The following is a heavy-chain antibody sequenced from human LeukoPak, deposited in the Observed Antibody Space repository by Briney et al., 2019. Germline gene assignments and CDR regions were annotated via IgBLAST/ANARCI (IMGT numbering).Heavy chain of an antibody. V-gene: IGHV3-23*01. CDR2: ISGSGGST. Sequence: PGGSLRLSCAASGFTFSSYAMSWVRQAPGTGLEWFSAISGSGGSTYYADSVKGRFTISRDNSKNTLYLQMNSLRAEDTTVYYCAKEHTAMVLDFDYWGQGTLVTVSS. D-gene: IGHD5-18*01. CDR1: GFTFSSYA. CDR3: AKEHTAMVLDFDY. J-gene: IGHJ4*02.